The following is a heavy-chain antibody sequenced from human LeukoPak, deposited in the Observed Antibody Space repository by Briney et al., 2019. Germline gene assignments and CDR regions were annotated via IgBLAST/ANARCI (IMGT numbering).Heavy chain of an antibody. Sequence: SQTLSLTCTVSGGSISSGSYYWSWIRQPAGKGLEWIGRIYTSGSTNYNPSLKSRVTISVDTSKNQFSLKLSSVTAADTAVYYCAREFCRRSITMIVPRICPYAFDIWGRGTMVTVSS. J-gene: IGHJ3*02. D-gene: IGHD3-22*01. CDR1: GGSISSGSYY. CDR2: IYTSGST. CDR3: AREFCRRSITMIVPRICPYAFDI. V-gene: IGHV4-61*02.